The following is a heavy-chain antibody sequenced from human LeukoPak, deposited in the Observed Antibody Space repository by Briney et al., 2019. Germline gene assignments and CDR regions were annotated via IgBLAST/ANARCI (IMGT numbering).Heavy chain of an antibody. CDR2: IYYSGST. D-gene: IGHD3-10*01. Sequence: SETLSLTCTVSGGSISSSSYYWGWLRQPPGTGLEWIGSIYYSGSTYYNPSLKSRVTISVDTSKNQFSLKLSSVTAADTAVYYCARFITMVRGVIRKVDYWGQGTLVTVSS. V-gene: IGHV4-39*01. J-gene: IGHJ4*02. CDR1: GGSISSSSYY. CDR3: ARFITMVRGVIRKVDY.